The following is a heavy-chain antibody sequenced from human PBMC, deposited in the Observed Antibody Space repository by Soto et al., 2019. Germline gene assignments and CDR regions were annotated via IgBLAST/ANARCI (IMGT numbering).Heavy chain of an antibody. Sequence: GESLKISCKGSGYSFTSYWISWVRQMPGKGLEWMGIIYPGDSDTRYSPSFQGQVTISADKSISTAYLQWSSLKASDTAMYYCARQSYYYDSSGYPLYYYYYYMDVWGKGTTVTVSS. CDR3: ARQSYYYDSSGYPLYYYYYYMDV. CDR2: IYPGDSDT. J-gene: IGHJ6*03. D-gene: IGHD3-22*01. CDR1: GYSFTSYW. V-gene: IGHV5-51*01.